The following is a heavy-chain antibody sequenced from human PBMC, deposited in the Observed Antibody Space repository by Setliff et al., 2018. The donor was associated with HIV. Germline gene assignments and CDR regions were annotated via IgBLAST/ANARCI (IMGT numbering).Heavy chain of an antibody. J-gene: IGHJ4*02. D-gene: IGHD3-10*01. V-gene: IGHV4-30-2*01. CDR3: ARISWLGESTPDY. CDR1: GGSISSASYS. Sequence: SETLSLTCTVSGGSISSASYSWSWIRQPPGKGLEWIGYIYPNGNTYYSPSLKSRVTISVDRSKNQFSLKLISVTAVDTAVYYCARISWLGESTPDYWGQGTLVTVSS. CDR2: IYPNGNT.